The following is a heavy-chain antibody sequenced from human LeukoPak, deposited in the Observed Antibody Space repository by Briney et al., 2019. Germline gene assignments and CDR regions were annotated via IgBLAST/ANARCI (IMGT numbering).Heavy chain of an antibody. CDR2: VSSNGGGT. CDR1: GFTFSSYA. D-gene: IGHD2-2*01. J-gene: IGHJ4*02. Sequence: RPGGSLRLSCAASGFTFSSYAMHCVRQAPGKGLEYVSAVSSNGGGTYYANSVKGRFTISRDNSKNTLYLQMGSLRAEDMAVYYCARDDCSSTSCYHGPFDYWGQGTLVTVSS. V-gene: IGHV3-64*01. CDR3: ARDDCSSTSCYHGPFDY.